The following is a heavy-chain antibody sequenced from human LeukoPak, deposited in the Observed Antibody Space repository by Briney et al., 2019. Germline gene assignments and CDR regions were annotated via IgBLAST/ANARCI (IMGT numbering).Heavy chain of an antibody. CDR2: ITPNSGGT. CDR3: ARGGVGDGYLRY. CDR1: GYTFTVYY. J-gene: IGHJ4*02. V-gene: IGHV1-2*02. Sequence: EASVSLSCKASGYTFTVYYMHGVRQAPGQALEGGGCITPNSGGTNYAQKFQGRVTMTRDTSISTAYMELSRLKSDDTAVYYCARGGVGDGYLRYWGQGTLVTVSS. D-gene: IGHD5-24*01.